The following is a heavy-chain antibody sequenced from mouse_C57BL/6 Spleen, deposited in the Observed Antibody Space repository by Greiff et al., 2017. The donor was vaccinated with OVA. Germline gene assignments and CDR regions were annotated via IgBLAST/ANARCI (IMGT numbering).Heavy chain of an antibody. CDR2: IWSGGST. CDR3: ASSIPPYAMDY. Sequence: VQLQQSGPGLVQPSQSLSITCTVSGFSLTSYGVHWVRQSPGKGLEWLGVIWSGGSTDYNAAFISRLSISKDNSKSQVFFKMNSLQADDTAIYYCASSIPPYAMDYWGQGTSVTVSS. CDR1: GFSLTSYG. J-gene: IGHJ4*01. V-gene: IGHV2-2*01.